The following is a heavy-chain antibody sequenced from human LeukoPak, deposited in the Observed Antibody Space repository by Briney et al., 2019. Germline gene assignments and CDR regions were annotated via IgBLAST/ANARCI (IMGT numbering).Heavy chain of an antibody. CDR3: ARGMEYCSSTSCYPTRDYYYYMDV. D-gene: IGHD2-2*01. J-gene: IGHJ6*03. CDR1: GYTFTIYD. V-gene: IGHV1-8*01. CDR2: MNPNSGNT. Sequence: ASVTVSFTSSGYTFTIYDINWVRQATGQGLEWMGWMNPNSGNTGYTQKFQGRVTMTRNTSVSTAYMELSSLRSEDTVVYYCARGMEYCSSTSCYPTRDYYYYMDVWGKGATVTVSS.